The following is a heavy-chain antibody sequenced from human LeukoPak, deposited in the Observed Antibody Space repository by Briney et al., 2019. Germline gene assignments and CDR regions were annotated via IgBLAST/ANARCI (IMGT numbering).Heavy chain of an antibody. J-gene: IGHJ6*02. CDR1: GGSIGNYY. CDR3: AREDPQTTVPEGLDV. V-gene: IGHV4-59*01. Sequence: SSETLSLTCTVSGGSIGNYYWSWLRQPPGKGLEWIGYIYFSGTTNINPSLKSRVTISVGMSKNQFSLKLSSVTAADTAVYYCAREDPQTTVPEGLDVWGQGTTVTVSS. CDR2: IYFSGTT. D-gene: IGHD4-17*01.